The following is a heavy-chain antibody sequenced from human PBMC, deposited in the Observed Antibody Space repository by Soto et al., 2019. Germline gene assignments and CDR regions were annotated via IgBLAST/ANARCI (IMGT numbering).Heavy chain of an antibody. CDR1: GFTFSSYA. CDR2: ISYDGSKK. J-gene: IGHJ6*02. V-gene: IGHV3-30-3*01. Sequence: QVQLVESGGGVVQPGRSLRLSCAASGFTFSSYAMHWVRQAPGKGLERVVVISYDGSKKYYADSVKGRFTISRANSKNTLYLQMNSLIAEDTAVYYCARDLRVAVAGIWNLDYYYYGRDVWGQGTTVTVSS. D-gene: IGHD6-19*01. CDR3: ARDLRVAVAGIWNLDYYYYGRDV.